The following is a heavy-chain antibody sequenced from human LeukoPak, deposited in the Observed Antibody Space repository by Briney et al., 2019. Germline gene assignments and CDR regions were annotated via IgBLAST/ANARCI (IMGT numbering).Heavy chain of an antibody. J-gene: IGHJ4*02. CDR1: GFTFSSYS. CDR3: ARDPPYSGSYLDY. Sequence: GGSLRLSCAASGFTFSSYSMNWVRQAPGKGLEWVSSISSSSYIYYADSVKGRFTISRDNAKNSLYLQMNSLRAEDTAVYYCARDPPYSGSYLDYWGQGTLVTVSS. CDR2: ISSSSYI. D-gene: IGHD1-26*01. V-gene: IGHV3-21*01.